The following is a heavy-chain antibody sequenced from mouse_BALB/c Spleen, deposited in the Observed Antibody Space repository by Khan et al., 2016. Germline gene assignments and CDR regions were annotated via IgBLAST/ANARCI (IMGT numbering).Heavy chain of an antibody. V-gene: IGHV3-1*02. J-gene: IGHJ4*01. CDR3: TGSHGYYAMDY. CDR1: GYSITSGYS. Sequence: EVQLQESGPDLVKPSQSLSLTCTVTGYSITSGYSWHWIRQLPGNQLEWMGYIHYSGGTKYIPSLKSRISITRDTSKNQFFLQLNSVTPEDTATYYGTGSHGYYAMDYWGQGTSVTVSS. CDR2: IHYSGGT.